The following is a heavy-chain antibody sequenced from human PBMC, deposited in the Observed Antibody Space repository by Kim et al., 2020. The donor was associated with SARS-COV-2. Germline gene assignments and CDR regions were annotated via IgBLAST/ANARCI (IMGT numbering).Heavy chain of an antibody. Sequence: GGSLRLSCAAYGFTFDNYGMSWVRQAPGKGLEWVSGINWNGGRTGYADSVKGRFTISRDNAKNSLYLQMNRMRAEDTALYHCARGGAAAQLTLGYYYYYMDVWGERTTVTVSS. D-gene: IGHD6-13*01. CDR3: ARGGAAAQLTLGYYYYYMDV. V-gene: IGHV3-20*01. CDR2: INWNGGRT. J-gene: IGHJ6*03. CDR1: GFTFDNYG.